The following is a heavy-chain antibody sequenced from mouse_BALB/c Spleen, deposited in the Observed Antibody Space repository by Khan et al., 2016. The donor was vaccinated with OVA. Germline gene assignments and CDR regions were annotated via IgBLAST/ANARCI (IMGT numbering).Heavy chain of an antibody. CDR3: ARREKYGYDPSWFAY. CDR1: GYTFTSYW. CDR2: IDPSDSET. J-gene: IGHJ3*01. V-gene: IGHV1-61*01. D-gene: IGHD2-2*01. Sequence: VQLQQSGAELVGPGASVKLSCKASGYTFTSYWMNWVKQRPGHGLEWIGRIDPSDSETHYNQMFKDKTTLTVDKSSSTAYMQLSSLTSEDSAVYYCARREKYGYDPSWFAYWGQGTLVTVSA.